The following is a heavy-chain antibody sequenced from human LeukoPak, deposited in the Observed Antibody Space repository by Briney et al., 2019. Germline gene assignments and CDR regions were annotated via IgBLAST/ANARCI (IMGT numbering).Heavy chain of an antibody. CDR2: IIPIFGTA. CDR3: ARERVTMIVVVGTSPDAFDI. Sequence: ASVKVSCKVSGGTFSSYTISWVRQAPGQGLEWMGRIIPIFGTANYAQKFQGRVTITTDESTSTAYMELSSLRSEDTAVYYCARERVTMIVVVGTSPDAFDIWGQGTMVTVSS. J-gene: IGHJ3*02. CDR1: GGTFSSYT. D-gene: IGHD3-22*01. V-gene: IGHV1-69*05.